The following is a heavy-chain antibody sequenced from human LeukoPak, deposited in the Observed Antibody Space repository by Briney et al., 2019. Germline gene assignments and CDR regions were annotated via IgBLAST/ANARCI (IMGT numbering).Heavy chain of an antibody. D-gene: IGHD3-10*01. CDR1: GGTFSSYA. Sequence: SVNVSCKASGGTFSSYAISWVRQAPGQGLEWMGGIIPIFGTANYAQKFQGRVTITADESTSTAYMELSSLRSEDTAVYYCARRSTFNPTGDYFDYWGQGTLVTVSS. J-gene: IGHJ4*02. CDR2: IIPIFGTA. V-gene: IGHV1-69*13. CDR3: ARRSTFNPTGDYFDY.